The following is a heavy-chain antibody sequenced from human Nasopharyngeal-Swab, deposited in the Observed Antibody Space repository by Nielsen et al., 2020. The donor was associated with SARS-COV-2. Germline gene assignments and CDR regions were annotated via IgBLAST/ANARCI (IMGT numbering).Heavy chain of an antibody. CDR3: AKEGDSGVLNS. D-gene: IGHD3-16*01. Sequence: GESLKISCESPRFTLSRYGMHWVRQAPGKGLEWAAFIRYDGGKQDYAGSVKGRFTISRDNSKNILYLQMNSLRPEDTAVYYCAKEGDSGVLNSWVQGTLVTVSS. J-gene: IGHJ4*02. V-gene: IGHV3-30*02. CDR2: IRYDGGKQ. CDR1: RFTLSRYG.